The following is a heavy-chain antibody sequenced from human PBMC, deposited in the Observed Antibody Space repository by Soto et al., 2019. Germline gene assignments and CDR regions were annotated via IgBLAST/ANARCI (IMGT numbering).Heavy chain of an antibody. CDR2: IYYSGST. D-gene: IGHD3-10*01. CDR1: GDSLSRGDYS. V-gene: IGHV4-30-4*01. CDR3: ARDHSGGWFGENYYGMAV. J-gene: IGHJ6*02. Sequence: TLSLTCTVSGDSLSRGDYSWSWLRLPPGTGLEWIGYIYYSGSTYYNPSLKSRVPTSADPSKSQFSLKLSSVTAADTAVYYCARDHSGGWFGENYYGMAVWGQETTVTVSS.